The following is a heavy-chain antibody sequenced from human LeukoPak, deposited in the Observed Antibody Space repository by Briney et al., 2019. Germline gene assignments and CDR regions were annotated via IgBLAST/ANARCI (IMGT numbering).Heavy chain of an antibody. CDR3: ARSHDYGDYDRGGYNNWSDP. J-gene: IGHJ5*02. V-gene: IGHV4-39*01. CDR1: GGSISSSSYY. D-gene: IGHD4-17*01. Sequence: PSETLSLTCTVSGGSISSSSYYWGWIRQPPGKGLEWIGSIYYSGSTYYNPSLKSRVTISVDTSKNQFSLKLSSVTAADTAVYYCARSHDYGDYDRGGYNNWSDPWGQGTLVTVSS. CDR2: IYYSGST.